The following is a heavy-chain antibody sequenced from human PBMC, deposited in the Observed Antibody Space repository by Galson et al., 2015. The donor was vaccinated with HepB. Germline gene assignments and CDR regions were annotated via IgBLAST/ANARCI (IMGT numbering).Heavy chain of an antibody. D-gene: IGHD3-16*02. CDR1: GYSFTSYW. CDR2: IYPGDSDT. CDR3: ARRNYVWGSYRALGESDY. V-gene: IGHV5-51*01. J-gene: IGHJ4*02. Sequence: QSGAEVKKPGESLKISCKGSGYSFTSYWIGWVRQMPGKGLEWMGIIYPGDSDTRYSASFQGQVTISADKSISTAYLQWSSLKASDTAMYYCARRNYVWGSYRALGESDYWGQGTLVTVSS.